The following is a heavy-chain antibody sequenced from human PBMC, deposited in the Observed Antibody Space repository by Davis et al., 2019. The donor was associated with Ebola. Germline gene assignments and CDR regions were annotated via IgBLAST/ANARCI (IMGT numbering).Heavy chain of an antibody. CDR3: ARDKKATYYDFWSGWTN. J-gene: IGHJ4*02. CDR2: ISSSSSTI. CDR1: GFTFSSYS. Sequence: GESLKISCAASGFTFSSYSMNWVRQAPGKGLEWVSYISSSSSTIYYADSVKGRFTISRDNAKNSLYLQMNSLRDEDTAVYYCARDKKATYYDFWSGWTNWGQGTLVTVSS. V-gene: IGHV3-48*02. D-gene: IGHD3-3*01.